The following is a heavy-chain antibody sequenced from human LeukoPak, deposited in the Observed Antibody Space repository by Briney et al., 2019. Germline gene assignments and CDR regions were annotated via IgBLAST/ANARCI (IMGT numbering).Heavy chain of an antibody. V-gene: IGHV3-64*01. D-gene: IGHD1-26*01. CDR1: GFTFSSYG. Sequence: SGGSLRLSCAASGFTFSSYGMHWVRQAPGKGLEYVSGISSNGGSTFYASSVKGRSTISRDNSKNTLYLQMGSLRAEDMAVYYCARAEWEQLRWGIDYWGQGSLVTVSS. CDR2: ISSNGGST. J-gene: IGHJ4*02. CDR3: ARAEWEQLRWGIDY.